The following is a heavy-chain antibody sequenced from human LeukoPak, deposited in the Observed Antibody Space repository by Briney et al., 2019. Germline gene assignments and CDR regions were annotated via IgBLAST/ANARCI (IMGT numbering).Heavy chain of an antibody. Sequence: PGGSLRLSCAGSGFTLSVYWMHWVRQAPGKGLVWVSRINGDGSSTTYADSVKGRFTTSRDNAKNTLYLQMNSLRVEDTAVYYCVRGIEVSGTFSWFDPWGQGTLVTVSS. CDR3: VRGIEVSGTFSWFDP. CDR1: GFTLSVYW. J-gene: IGHJ5*02. D-gene: IGHD6-19*01. V-gene: IGHV3-74*01. CDR2: INGDGSST.